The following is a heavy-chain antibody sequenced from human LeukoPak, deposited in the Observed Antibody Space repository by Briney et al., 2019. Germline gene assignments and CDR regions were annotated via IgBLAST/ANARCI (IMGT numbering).Heavy chain of an antibody. CDR2: IIPIFGTA. D-gene: IGHD1-26*01. J-gene: IGHJ4*02. Sequence: SVKVSCKASGGTFSSYAISWVRQAPGQGLEWMGGIIPIFGTANYAQKFQGRVTITADESTSTAYMELSSLRFEDTAVYYCAREGVGATKRGAFDYWGQGTLVTVSS. V-gene: IGHV1-69*01. CDR3: AREGVGATKRGAFDY. CDR1: GGTFSSYA.